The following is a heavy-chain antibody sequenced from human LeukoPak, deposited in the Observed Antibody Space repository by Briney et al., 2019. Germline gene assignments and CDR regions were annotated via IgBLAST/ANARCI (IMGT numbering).Heavy chain of an antibody. CDR2: IIHSGST. Sequence: SETLSLTCAVYGGSFSGYYWSWIRQPPGKGLEWIGEIIHSGSTNYNPSLKSRVTISVDTSKNQFSLKLSSVTAADTAVYYCARGPYYGSSGYLINWGQGTLVTVSS. J-gene: IGHJ4*02. V-gene: IGHV4-34*01. CDR1: GGSFSGYY. D-gene: IGHD3-22*01. CDR3: ARGPYYGSSGYLIN.